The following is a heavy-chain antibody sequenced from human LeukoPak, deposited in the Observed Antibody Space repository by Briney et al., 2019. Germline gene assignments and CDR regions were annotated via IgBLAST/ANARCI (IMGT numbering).Heavy chain of an antibody. V-gene: IGHV6-1*01. CDR3: GRETDFGVVTN. Sequence: SQTLSLTCVLSGDSVSSNGASWNWIRQSPSRGLEWLGRTYYRSQQWHSDYAPSVKGRITLNPDTSKNQFSLQLNSVTPEDTAVYYCGRETDFGVVTNWGQGTLVTVSS. D-gene: IGHD3-3*01. CDR2: TYYRSQQWHS. J-gene: IGHJ4*02. CDR1: GDSVSSNGAS.